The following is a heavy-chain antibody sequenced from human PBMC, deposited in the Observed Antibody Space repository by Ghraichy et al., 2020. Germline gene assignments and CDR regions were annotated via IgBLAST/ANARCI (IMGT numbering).Heavy chain of an antibody. D-gene: IGHD6-19*01. CDR3: ARGGPSSGWYFDY. Sequence: GGSLRLSCAASGFTFSSYAMHWVRQAPGKGLEWVAVISYDGSNKYYADSVKGRFTNSRDNSKNTLYLQMNSLRAEDTAVYYCARGGPSSGWYFDYWGQGTLVTVSS. CDR2: ISYDGSNK. CDR1: GFTFSSYA. J-gene: IGHJ4*02. V-gene: IGHV3-30-3*01.